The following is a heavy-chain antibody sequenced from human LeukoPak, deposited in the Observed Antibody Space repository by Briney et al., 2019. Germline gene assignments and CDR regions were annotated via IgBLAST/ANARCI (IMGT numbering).Heavy chain of an antibody. V-gene: IGHV4-34*01. J-gene: IGHJ5*02. CDR3: ATRYGSGSYYDP. CDR1: GGSFSGYY. Sequence: PSETLSLTCAVYGGSFSGYYWSWIRQPPGKRLEWIGEINRSGSTNYNPSLKSRVTISVDTSKNQFSLKLSSVTAADTAVYYCATRYGSGSYYDPVGQGTLVTVSS. D-gene: IGHD3-10*01. CDR2: INRSGST.